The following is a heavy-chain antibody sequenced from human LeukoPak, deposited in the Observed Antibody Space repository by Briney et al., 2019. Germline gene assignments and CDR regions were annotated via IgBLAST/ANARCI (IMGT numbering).Heavy chain of an antibody. J-gene: IGHJ3*02. CDR3: ARLGGLSRNILAGRDAFDI. Sequence: PSETLSLTCTVSGHSISIGYYWGWIRQPPGEGLEWIGSIYHNENTYYNPSQKTRLNISVDTSQHHVSPKLSSVTAADMDVYYCARLGGLSRNILAGRDAFDIWGQGTMVTVSS. CDR1: GHSISIGYY. CDR2: IYHNENT. V-gene: IGHV4-38-2*02. D-gene: IGHD3-9*01.